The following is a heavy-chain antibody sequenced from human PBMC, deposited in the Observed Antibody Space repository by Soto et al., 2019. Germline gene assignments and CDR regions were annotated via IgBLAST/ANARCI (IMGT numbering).Heavy chain of an antibody. Sequence: GGSLRLSCAASGFTFRSYAMHWVRQAPGKGLEWVAVISYDENNRYYTDSVKGRFTISRDNSNNMLYLQVNSLRAEDTAVYYCARAMDTAMASKDNWFDPWGQGTLVTVSS. V-gene: IGHV3-30-3*01. D-gene: IGHD5-18*01. CDR2: ISYDENNR. CDR3: ARAMDTAMASKDNWFDP. J-gene: IGHJ5*02. CDR1: GFTFRSYA.